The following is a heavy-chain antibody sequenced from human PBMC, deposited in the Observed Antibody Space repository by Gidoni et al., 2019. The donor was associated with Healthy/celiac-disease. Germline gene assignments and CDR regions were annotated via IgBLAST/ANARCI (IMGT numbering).Heavy chain of an antibody. CDR3: ARASITGIRWYGMDV. CDR1: GLTFRDNY. J-gene: IGHJ6*02. CDR2: ISSSSSYT. V-gene: IGHV3-11*06. D-gene: IGHD1-20*01. Sequence: QGQLVESGGGVVKPGGSLRLSWAAPGLTFRDNYMIGIRKAPGKGLEWVSYISSSSSYTNYADSVKGRFTISRDNAKNSLYLQMNSLRAEDTAVYYCARASITGIRWYGMDVWGQGTTVTVSS.